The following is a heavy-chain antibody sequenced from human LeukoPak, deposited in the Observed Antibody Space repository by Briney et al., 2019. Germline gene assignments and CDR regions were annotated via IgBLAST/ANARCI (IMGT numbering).Heavy chain of an antibody. J-gene: IGHJ4*02. Sequence: SQTLSLTCTVSGYAIISGGFSWNWIRQPPGKGLEWIGCIYDRGPAHYNPSLKSRVTISVDTSKNQFSLKLSSVTAADTAVYYCARRTGYSYGYDYFDYWGQGTLVTVSS. CDR1: GYAIISGGFS. CDR2: IYDRGPA. D-gene: IGHD5-18*01. V-gene: IGHV4-30-2*02. CDR3: ARRTGYSYGYDYFDY.